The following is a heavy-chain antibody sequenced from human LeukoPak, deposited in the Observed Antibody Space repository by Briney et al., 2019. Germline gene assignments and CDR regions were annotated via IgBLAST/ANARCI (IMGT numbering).Heavy chain of an antibody. V-gene: IGHV3-74*03. CDR3: ARQLPREVTLDY. J-gene: IGHJ4*01. CDR1: TLALFSEG. CDR2: IFTDGRTT. D-gene: IGHD2-21*02. Sequence: CLSPSCVPSTLALFSEGVQCVRPAAGKGLGWVPRIFTDGRTTTYQSSVKGRLTIARDKAKNALYLEMKSLRVEDTAVYYCARQLPREVTLDYWGQGTLVTVSP.